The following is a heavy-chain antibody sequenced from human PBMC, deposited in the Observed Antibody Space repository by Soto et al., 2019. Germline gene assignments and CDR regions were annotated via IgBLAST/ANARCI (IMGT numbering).Heavy chain of an antibody. CDR3: ASLRGYSYGRYYYYYMDV. D-gene: IGHD5-18*01. CDR1: GYTFTRYD. J-gene: IGHJ6*03. Sequence: QVQLVQSGAEVKKPGASVKVSCKASGYTFTRYDINWVRQATGQGLEWMGWMNPNRGNTGYAQKCQGRVTMTRNTSISTAYMELSSLRSEDTAVYYCASLRGYSYGRYYYYYMDVWGKGTTVTVSS. CDR2: MNPNRGNT. V-gene: IGHV1-8*01.